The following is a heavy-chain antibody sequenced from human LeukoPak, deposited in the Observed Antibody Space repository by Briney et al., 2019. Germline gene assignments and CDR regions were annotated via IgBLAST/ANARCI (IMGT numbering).Heavy chain of an antibody. CDR2: IRYDGSNK. Sequence: PGGSLRLSCEASGFSFSNYGMHWVRQAPGKGLEWVAFIRYDGSNKYYADSVRGRVTVSRDNSKNTLYLQMNSLRAEDTAVYYCAKDRGSYYPLGYWGQGTLVTVSS. V-gene: IGHV3-30*02. CDR1: GFSFSNYG. D-gene: IGHD1-26*01. J-gene: IGHJ4*02. CDR3: AKDRGSYYPLGY.